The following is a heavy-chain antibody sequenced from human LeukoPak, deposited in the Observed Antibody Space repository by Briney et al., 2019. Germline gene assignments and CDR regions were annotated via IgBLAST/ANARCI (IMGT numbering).Heavy chain of an antibody. J-gene: IGHJ4*02. CDR2: IYYSGST. CDR1: GXSISSGGYY. D-gene: IGHD3-22*01. CDR3: ARVASNYYDSSGYSYYFDY. Sequence: SETLSLTCTVSGXSISSGGYYWSWIRQHPGKGLECIGYIYYSGSTYYNPSLKSRVTISVDTSKNQFSLKLSSVTAADTAVYYCARVASNYYDSSGYSYYFDYWGQGTLSPSPQ. V-gene: IGHV4-31*03.